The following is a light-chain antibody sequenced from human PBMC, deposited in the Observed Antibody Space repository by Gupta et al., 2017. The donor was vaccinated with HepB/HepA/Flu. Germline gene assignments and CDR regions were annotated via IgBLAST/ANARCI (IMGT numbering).Light chain of an antibody. CDR1: SSNIGAGYD. CDR3: QSYASSLSGWV. CDR2: GNS. J-gene: IGLJ3*02. V-gene: IGLV1-40*01. Sequence: QSLLTPPPSVSGAPAPRVTISCTGSSSNIGAGYDVHWYQQLPGKAPKPLIYGNSKRPSGVPDRFSGSKSGTSASLAITGLQAEDEADYYCQSYASSLSGWVFGGGTKLTVL.